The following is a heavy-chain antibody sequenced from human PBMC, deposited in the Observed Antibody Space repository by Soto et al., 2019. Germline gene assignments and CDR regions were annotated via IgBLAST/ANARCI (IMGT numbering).Heavy chain of an antibody. J-gene: IGHJ4*02. CDR1: GFSLTTNGVG. Sequence: QITLKESGPTLVAPTQALALTCTFSGFSLTTNGVGVGWIRQPPGKALELLAIIYWDDDKRYNPSLKSRLTTSNATSRDQVVLTMTNMDPVDTATYYCAHRFGYSSSSSSWNGGYFDYWGQGTLVTVSS. V-gene: IGHV2-5*02. CDR2: IYWDDDK. D-gene: IGHD6-6*01. CDR3: AHRFGYSSSSSSWNGGYFDY.